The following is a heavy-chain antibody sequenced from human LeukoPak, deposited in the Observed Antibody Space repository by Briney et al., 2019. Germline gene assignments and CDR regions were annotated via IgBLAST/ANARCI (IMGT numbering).Heavy chain of an antibody. V-gene: IGHV3-7*03. CDR2: INQDGSVK. CDR3: ARDRGGEATIDY. CDR1: GFTFRRYW. Sequence: GGSVRLSCAASGFTFRRYWMTWVRQAPGEGLEWVANINQDGSVKYYVDSVKGRFTIPRDNAKNSRYRQMNSLRAQATTVYYCARDRGGEATIDYWGQGNLVTVSS. J-gene: IGHJ4*02. D-gene: IGHD5-12*01.